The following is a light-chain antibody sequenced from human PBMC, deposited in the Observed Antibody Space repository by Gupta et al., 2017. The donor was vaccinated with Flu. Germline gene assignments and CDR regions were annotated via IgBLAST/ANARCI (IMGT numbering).Light chain of an antibody. CDR2: AAS. V-gene: IGKV3-15*01. Sequence: GESATLSCRTTQGVSVNLAWYQQKLGQAPRLLIYAASTRATGVPARFSGSGSGTQFTLTITSLQSEDVAVYYCQQHNHWPPAFGGGTKMEIK. CDR1: QGVSVN. J-gene: IGKJ4*01. CDR3: QQHNHWPPA.